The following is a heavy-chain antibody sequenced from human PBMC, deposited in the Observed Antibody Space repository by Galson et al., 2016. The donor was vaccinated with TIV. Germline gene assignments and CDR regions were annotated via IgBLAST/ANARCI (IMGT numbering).Heavy chain of an antibody. Sequence: SVKVSCKASGYSFTGYYMHWVRQAPGQGLEWMGWINPNIGTTKYEQKFRGWVTMTRDTSTSTVYLELSRLKSDDTAVYYCAREETGGAARSNYFEPWGQGTQVTV. CDR2: INPNIGTT. J-gene: IGHJ5*02. CDR3: AREETGGAARSNYFEP. D-gene: IGHD3-16*01. CDR1: GYSFTGYY. V-gene: IGHV1-2*04.